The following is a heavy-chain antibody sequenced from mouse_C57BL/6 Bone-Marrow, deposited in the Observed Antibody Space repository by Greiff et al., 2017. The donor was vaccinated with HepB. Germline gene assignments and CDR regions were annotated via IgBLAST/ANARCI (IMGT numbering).Heavy chain of an antibody. CDR1: GFTFSDYY. CDR3: ARGYGSSYFDY. CDR2: INYDGSST. V-gene: IGHV5-16*01. J-gene: IGHJ2*01. D-gene: IGHD1-1*01. Sequence: EVHLVESEGGLVQPGSSMKLSCTASGFTFSDYYMAWVRQVPEKGLEWVANINYDGSSTYYLDSLKSRFIISRDNAKNILYLQMSSLKSEDTATYYCARGYGSSYFDYWGQGTTLTVSS.